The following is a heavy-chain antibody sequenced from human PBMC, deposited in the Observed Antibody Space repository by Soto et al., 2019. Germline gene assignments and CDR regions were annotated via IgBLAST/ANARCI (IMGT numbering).Heavy chain of an antibody. V-gene: IGHV4-34*01. CDR2: INHSGST. Sequence: PSETLSLTCAVYGGSFSGYYWSWTRQPPGKGLEWIGEINHSGSTNYNPSLKSRVTISVDTSKNQFSLKLSSVTAADTAVYYCARKGYYYGSGSYYNVALDYWGQGTLVTVSS. J-gene: IGHJ4*02. D-gene: IGHD3-10*01. CDR3: ARKGYYYGSGSYYNVALDY. CDR1: GGSFSGYY.